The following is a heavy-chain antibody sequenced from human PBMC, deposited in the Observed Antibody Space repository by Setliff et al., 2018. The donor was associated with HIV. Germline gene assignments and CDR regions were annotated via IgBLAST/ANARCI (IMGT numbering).Heavy chain of an antibody. J-gene: IGHJ6*03. Sequence: ASVKVSCKASGYTFTGYYMHWVRQAPGQGLEWMGWINPNSGGTNYAQKFQGRVTMTTDTSTSTAYMELRSLRSDDTAVYYCAMMTNYYGSGSPEGSYYYYYMDVWGKGTTVTVSS. CDR3: AMMTNYYGSGSPEGSYYYYYMDV. D-gene: IGHD3-10*01. CDR1: GYTFTGYY. CDR2: INPNSGGT. V-gene: IGHV1-2*02.